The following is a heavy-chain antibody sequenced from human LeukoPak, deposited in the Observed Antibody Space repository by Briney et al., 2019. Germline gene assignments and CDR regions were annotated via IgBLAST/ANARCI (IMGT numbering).Heavy chain of an antibody. V-gene: IGHV3-7*05. J-gene: IGHJ4*02. Sequence: GGSLRLSCAASGFTFSSYWMSWVRQAPGKGLEWVANIKQDGSEKYYVDSVKGRFTISRDNAKNSLYLQMNSLRAEDTAVYYCARDSIYDSSGYCYPYYFDYWGQGTLVTVSS. CDR3: ARDSIYDSSGYCYPYYFDY. CDR1: GFTFSSYW. CDR2: IKQDGSEK. D-gene: IGHD3-22*01.